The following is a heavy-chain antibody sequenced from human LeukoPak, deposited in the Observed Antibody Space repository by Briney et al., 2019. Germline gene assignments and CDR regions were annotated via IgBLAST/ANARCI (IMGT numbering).Heavy chain of an antibody. J-gene: IGHJ5*02. CDR2: INFSGDT. Sequence: NPSETLSLTCTVSGGSFSSSDFFWAWVRQPPGKGLQYIGSINFSGDTFYNPSLKTRVTISVDTSKNQFSLNLRSVTAADTAVYYCARLNGVTVFGAVIPEGWFDPWGQGTLVTVSS. CDR3: ARLNGVTVFGAVIPEGWFDP. D-gene: IGHD3-3*01. CDR1: GGSFSSSDFF. V-gene: IGHV4-39*01.